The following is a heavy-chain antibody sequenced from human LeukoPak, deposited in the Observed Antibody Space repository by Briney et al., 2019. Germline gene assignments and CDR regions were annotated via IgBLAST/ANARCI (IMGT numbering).Heavy chain of an antibody. CDR3: TKEVRFQIDY. CDR2: INSGGGTT. CDR1: GFTFSIYS. J-gene: IGHJ4*02. Sequence: PGGSLRLSCAASGFTFSIYSMTWVRQAPGKGLEWISYINSGGGTTYYADSVKGRFTISRDNAKNSLYLQMNSLRAEDTAVYYCTKEVRFQIDYWGQGTLVTVSA. D-gene: IGHD3-3*01. V-gene: IGHV3-48*01.